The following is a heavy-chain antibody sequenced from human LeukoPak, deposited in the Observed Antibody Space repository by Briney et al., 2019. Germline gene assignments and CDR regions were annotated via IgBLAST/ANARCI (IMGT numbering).Heavy chain of an antibody. CDR2: IWYDGSNK. D-gene: IGHD1-26*01. Sequence: TGGSLRLSCAASGFTFSSYGMHWVRQAPGKGLEWVAVIWYDGSNKYYADSVKGRFTISRDNSKNTLYLQMNSLRAEDTAVYYCARAHLKWELSPNWFDPWGQGTLVTVSS. CDR1: GFTFSSYG. J-gene: IGHJ5*02. V-gene: IGHV3-33*01. CDR3: ARAHLKWELSPNWFDP.